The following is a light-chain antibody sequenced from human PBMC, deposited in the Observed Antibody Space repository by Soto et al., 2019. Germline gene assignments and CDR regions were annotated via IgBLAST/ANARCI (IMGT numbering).Light chain of an antibody. V-gene: IGLV2-14*01. CDR3: FSFKTTSTHV. CDR1: SSDIGAYDY. J-gene: IGLJ1*01. Sequence: QSVLTQPAFLSGSPGQSITISCTGTSSDIGAYDYVSWFQQHPGKAPKLMISEVNNRPSGVSNRFSGSKSGNTAYLTISGLQVEDEAEYFCFSFKTTSTHVFGTGTKVTVL. CDR2: EVN.